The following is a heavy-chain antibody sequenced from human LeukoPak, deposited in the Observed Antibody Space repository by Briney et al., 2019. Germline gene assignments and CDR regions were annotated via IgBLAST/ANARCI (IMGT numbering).Heavy chain of an antibody. D-gene: IGHD3-3*01. CDR1: GFTLPGHT. CDR2: IGGRDDRT. V-gene: IGHV3-23*01. Sequence: AGGSLRLSCAASGFTLPGHTMTWLRKAPGKGLEWVSIIGGRDDRTYYADFVKGRFTISRATSKNILYLQMNNLRAEDTAVYYCAKDPNPLYDLWSGYKWGQGTLVTVSS. J-gene: IGHJ4*02. CDR3: AKDPNPLYDLWSGYK.